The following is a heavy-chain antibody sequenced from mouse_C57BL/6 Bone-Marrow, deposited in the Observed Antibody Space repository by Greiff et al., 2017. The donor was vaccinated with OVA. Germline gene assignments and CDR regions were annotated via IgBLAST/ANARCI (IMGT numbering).Heavy chain of an antibody. D-gene: IGHD1-1*01. J-gene: IGHJ2*01. CDR3: TTKKILLRGNYFDY. CDR1: GFNIKDYY. V-gene: IGHV14-1*01. CDR2: IDPEDGDT. Sequence: EVKLVESGAELVRPGASVKLSCTASGFNIKDYYMHWVKQRPEQGLEWIGRIDPEDGDTEYAPKFQGKATMTADTSSNTAYLQLSSLTSEDTAVYYCTTKKILLRGNYFDYWGQGTTLTVSS.